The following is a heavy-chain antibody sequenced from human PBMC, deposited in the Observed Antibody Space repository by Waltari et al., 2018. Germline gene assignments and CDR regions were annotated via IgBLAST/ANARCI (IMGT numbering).Heavy chain of an antibody. D-gene: IGHD1-26*01. CDR1: GYTFTRYD. J-gene: IGHJ3*02. V-gene: IGHV1-8*03. CDR3: ARVGSVSGAI. CDR2: RNPKRGNT. Sequence: QVQLVQSGAEVKKPGASVKVSCKASGYTFTRYDINWVRQATGQGLEWMGGRNPKRGNTGYAQKFQGRVTITRNTSISTAYMELSSLRSEDTAVYYCARVGSVSGAIWGQGTMVTVSS.